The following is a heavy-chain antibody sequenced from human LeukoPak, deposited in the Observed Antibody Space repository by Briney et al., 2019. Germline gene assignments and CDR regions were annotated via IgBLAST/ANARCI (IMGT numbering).Heavy chain of an antibody. J-gene: IGHJ5*02. V-gene: IGHV4-59*01. Sequence: PSETLSLTCTVSGGSISSYYWSRIRQPPGKGLEWIGYIYYSGSTNYNPSLKSRVTISVDTSKNQFSLKLSSVTAADTAVYYCARETTVLGNWFDPWGQGTLVTVSS. CDR2: IYYSGST. CDR1: GGSISSYY. CDR3: ARETTVLGNWFDP. D-gene: IGHD4-17*01.